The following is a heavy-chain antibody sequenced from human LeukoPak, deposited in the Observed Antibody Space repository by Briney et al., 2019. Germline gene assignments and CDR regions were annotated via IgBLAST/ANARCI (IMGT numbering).Heavy chain of an antibody. V-gene: IGHV4-34*01. CDR1: GGSFSGYY. Sequence: SGTLSPTCAVYGGSFSGYYWSWIRQPPGKGLEWIGEINHSGSTNYNPSLKSRVTISVDTSKNQFSLKLSSVTAADTAVYYCASTGYSSGHDAFDIWGQGTMVTVSS. CDR2: INHSGST. CDR3: ASTGYSSGHDAFDI. J-gene: IGHJ3*02. D-gene: IGHD6-19*01.